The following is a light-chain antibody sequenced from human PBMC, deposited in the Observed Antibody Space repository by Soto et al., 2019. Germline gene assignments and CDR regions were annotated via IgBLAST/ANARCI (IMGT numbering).Light chain of an antibody. CDR2: QDS. Sequence: SYELTQPPSVSVSPGQTASITCSGGKLGDKYACWYQQKPGQSPVLVIYQDSRRPSGIPERFSGSNSGNTATLTISGTQAMDAADYYCQAWEGSVVFGGGTKLTVL. CDR3: QAWEGSVV. V-gene: IGLV3-1*01. CDR1: KLGDKY. J-gene: IGLJ2*01.